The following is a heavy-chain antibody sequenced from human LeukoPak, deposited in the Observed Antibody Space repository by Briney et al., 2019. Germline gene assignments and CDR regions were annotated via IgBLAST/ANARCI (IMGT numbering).Heavy chain of an antibody. Sequence: SVKVSCKASGGTFSNYAFNWVRQAPGQGLEWMGGIIPIFGTANYAQRFQGRVTITTDESTSTAYMELSSLRSDDTAVYYCARDRGDIVVVPAATGIWGQGTMVTVPS. J-gene: IGHJ3*02. CDR3: ARDRGDIVVVPAATGI. CDR2: IIPIFGTA. CDR1: GGTFSNYA. D-gene: IGHD2-2*01. V-gene: IGHV1-69*05.